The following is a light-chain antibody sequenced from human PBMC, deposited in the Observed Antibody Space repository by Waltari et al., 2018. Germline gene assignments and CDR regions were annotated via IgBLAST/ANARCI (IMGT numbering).Light chain of an antibody. Sequence: SYELTQPPSVSVSPGQTARITCSGDALPKQYAFWYQQKPGQAPVLIIDKDTQRPSGIPERGSGSSTGTTVTMTISGVQAEDEADYYCLSADSSGTSKVFGGGTKLTVL. J-gene: IGLJ3*02. CDR2: KDT. V-gene: IGLV3-25*03. CDR3: LSADSSGTSKV. CDR1: ALPKQY.